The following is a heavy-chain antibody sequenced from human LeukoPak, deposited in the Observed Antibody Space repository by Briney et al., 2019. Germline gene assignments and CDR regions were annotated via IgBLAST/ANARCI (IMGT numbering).Heavy chain of an antibody. V-gene: IGHV3-49*04. CDR2: IRSKAYGGTR. D-gene: IGHD3-22*01. CDR1: XFTFGDYS. Sequence: PGRSLRLSCTASXFTFGDYSMSWVRQAPGKGLEWVGFIRSKAYGGTREYAASMKGRFTISRDDSKSIAYLQMNSLKTEDTAVYYCTRYYYDSSGYPPYSDYWGQGTLVTVSS. J-gene: IGHJ4*02. CDR3: TRYYYDSSGYPPYSDY.